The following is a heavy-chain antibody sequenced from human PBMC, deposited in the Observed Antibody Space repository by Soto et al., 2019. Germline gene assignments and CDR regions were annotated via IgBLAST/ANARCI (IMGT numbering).Heavy chain of an antibody. J-gene: IGHJ4*02. CDR2: IFPLTDIP. V-gene: IGHV1-69*04. CDR1: GGTFRNYP. CDR3: ARGPLVVLNYFES. Sequence: SVKVSCKASGGTFRNYPINWVRQAPGQGLEWMGSIFPLTDIPDYAQNFQARLTISADKSTSTAYMELSSLTSDDTATYFCARGPLVVLNYFESWGQGTLVT.